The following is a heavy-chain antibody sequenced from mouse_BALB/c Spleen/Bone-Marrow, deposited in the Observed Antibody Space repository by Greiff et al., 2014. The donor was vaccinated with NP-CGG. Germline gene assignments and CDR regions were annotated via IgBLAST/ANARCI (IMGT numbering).Heavy chain of an antibody. CDR2: INPGSGGN. Sequence: QVQLKESGAELVRPGTSVKVSCKASGYAFTNYLIEGVTQRRGQGLEWIGMINPGSGGNNYNEKFKGKATLTADKSSSTAYMQLSSLTSDDSAVYFCARRDGSYFDYWGQGTTLTVSS. J-gene: IGHJ2*01. V-gene: IGHV1-54*01. CDR1: GYAFTNYL. D-gene: IGHD3-3*01. CDR3: ARRDGSYFDY.